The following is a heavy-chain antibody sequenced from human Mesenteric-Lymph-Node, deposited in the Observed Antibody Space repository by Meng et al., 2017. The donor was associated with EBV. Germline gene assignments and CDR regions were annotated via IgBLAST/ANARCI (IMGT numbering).Heavy chain of an antibody. CDR2: INAGNGNT. D-gene: IGHD2-15*01. CDR1: GYTFTSYA. V-gene: IGHV1-3*01. Sequence: QVQLGQSGAEVKKPWASVKVSCKASGYTFTSYAMHWVRQAPGQRLEWMGWINAGNGNTKYSQKFQGRVTITRDTSANTAYMELSSLRSEDTAVYYCARYCSGGSCYGPQFDYWGQGTLVTVSS. CDR3: ARYCSGGSCYGPQFDY. J-gene: IGHJ4*02.